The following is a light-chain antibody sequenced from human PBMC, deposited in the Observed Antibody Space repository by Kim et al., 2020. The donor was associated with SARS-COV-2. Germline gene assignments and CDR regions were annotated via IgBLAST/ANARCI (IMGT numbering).Light chain of an antibody. CDR1: KLGDKY. J-gene: IGLJ2*01. Sequence: SYELTQPPSVSVSPGQTASITCSGDKLGDKYAYWYQQKPGQSPVVVIYQDDKRPSGIPERFSGSNSGNTATLTISGTQSADEADYYCQAWDSAVVFGGGTKLTFL. CDR3: QAWDSAVV. V-gene: IGLV3-1*01. CDR2: QDD.